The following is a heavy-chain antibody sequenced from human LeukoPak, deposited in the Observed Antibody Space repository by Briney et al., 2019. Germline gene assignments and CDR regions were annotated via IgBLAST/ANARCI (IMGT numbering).Heavy chain of an antibody. J-gene: IGHJ4*02. CDR2: ISYDGSNK. D-gene: IGHD3-3*01. CDR3: AKRWSGYLGDY. V-gene: IGHV3-30*18. Sequence: GGSLRLSCAASGFTFSSYGMHWVRQAPGKRLEWVAVISYDGSNKYYADSVKGRFTISRDNSKNTLYLQMNSLRVEDTAVYYCAKRWSGYLGDYWGQGTLVTVSS. CDR1: GFTFSSYG.